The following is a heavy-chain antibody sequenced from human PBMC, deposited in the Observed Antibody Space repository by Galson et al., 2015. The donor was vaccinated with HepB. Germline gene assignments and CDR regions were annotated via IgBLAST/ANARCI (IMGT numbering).Heavy chain of an antibody. CDR2: IKSKTDGGTT. D-gene: IGHD2-8*01. J-gene: IGHJ4*02. V-gene: IGHV3-15*01. Sequence: CAASGFTFSNAWMSWVRQAPGKGLEWVGRIKSKTDGGTTGYAAPVKGRFTISRDDSKNTLYLQMNSLKTEDTAVYYCTTDDRCPGGWCMLYGGDYWGQGTLVTVSS. CDR3: TTDDRCPGGWCMLYGGDY. CDR1: GFTFSNAW.